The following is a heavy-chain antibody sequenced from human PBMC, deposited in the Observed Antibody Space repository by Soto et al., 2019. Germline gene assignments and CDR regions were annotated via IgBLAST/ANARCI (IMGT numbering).Heavy chain of an antibody. J-gene: IGHJ4*02. Sequence: QVQLVESGGGVVQPGRSLRLSCAASGFTFSHNAVHWVRQAPGKGLEWVALMSYDGSNEYYADSVKGRFTISRDNSKNTLYLQMNSLRAEDTAVYYCAKDGSHNFDYWGQGTLVTVSS. V-gene: IGHV3-30*18. D-gene: IGHD1-26*01. CDR3: AKDGSHNFDY. CDR2: MSYDGSNE. CDR1: GFTFSHNA.